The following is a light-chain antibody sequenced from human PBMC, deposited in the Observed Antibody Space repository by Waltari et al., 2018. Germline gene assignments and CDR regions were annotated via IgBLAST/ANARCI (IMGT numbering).Light chain of an antibody. CDR2: GAS. CDR3: QQRISWLGWT. CDR1: QSVSTY. V-gene: IGKV3-11*01. Sequence: EIVLTQSPATLSLSPGERATLSCRASQSVSTYLAWYQQKPGQVPRLLIYGASNKATGIPARFSGSGSGTDCTLTISSLEPEDFAVYYCQQRISWLGWTFGQGTKVEIK. J-gene: IGKJ1*01.